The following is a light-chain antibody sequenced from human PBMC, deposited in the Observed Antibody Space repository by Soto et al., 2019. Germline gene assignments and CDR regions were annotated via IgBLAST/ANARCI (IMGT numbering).Light chain of an antibody. J-gene: IGKJ1*01. CDR1: QTISSW. Sequence: DIQMTKSTSTLCGALGDRVIIGCRASQTISSWLAWYQQKPGKAPKLLIYKASTLKSGVPSRFSGSGSGTEFTLPISSLQPDDFAPYYCQHYNSYSEAFGQGTKVDIK. CDR3: QHYNSYSEA. V-gene: IGKV1-5*03. CDR2: KAS.